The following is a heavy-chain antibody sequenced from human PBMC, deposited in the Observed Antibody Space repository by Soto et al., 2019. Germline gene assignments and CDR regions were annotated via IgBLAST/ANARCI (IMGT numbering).Heavy chain of an antibody. Sequence: EVQLVESGGGLVQPGRSLRLSCVASEFTFEDYAMHWVRQAPGKGLEWVSGISWNSGTLVYADSVKGRFIISRDNAKNSLFLQMNSLRAEDTGLYLCAKGRTRPLQLGSFGDNAFDVWGQGTMVTVSS. CDR1: EFTFEDYA. CDR3: AKGRTRPLQLGSFGDNAFDV. J-gene: IGHJ3*01. CDR2: ISWNSGTL. V-gene: IGHV3-9*01. D-gene: IGHD3-10*01.